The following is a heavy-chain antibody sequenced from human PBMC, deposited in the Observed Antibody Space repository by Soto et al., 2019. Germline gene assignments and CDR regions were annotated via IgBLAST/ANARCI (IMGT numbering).Heavy chain of an antibody. D-gene: IGHD3-16*02. V-gene: IGHV4-30-2*01. CDR2: IYHSGST. Sequence: PSETLSLTCAVSGGSISRGGYSWSWIRQPPGKGLEWIGYIYHSGSTYYNPSLKSRVTISVDRSKNQFSLKLSSVTAADTAVYYCARGGIMITFGGVIVTYYFDYWGQGTLVTVSS. CDR1: GGSISRGGYS. CDR3: ARGGIMITFGGVIVTYYFDY. J-gene: IGHJ4*02.